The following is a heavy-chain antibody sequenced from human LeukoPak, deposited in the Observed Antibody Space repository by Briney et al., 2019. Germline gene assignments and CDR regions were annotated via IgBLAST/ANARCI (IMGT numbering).Heavy chain of an antibody. CDR2: TYYRSKWYN. CDR1: GDSVSSNSVA. D-gene: IGHD2-15*01. J-gene: IGHJ6*03. V-gene: IGHV6-1*01. Sequence: SQTLSLTCDIFGDSVSSNSVAWNWVRQSPLRGLEWLGRTYYRSKWYNQYAVSMKSRITVNPDTSKNQFSLKLSSVTAADTAVYYCARITQARDKPQYYYYYMDVWGKGTTVTVSS. CDR3: ARITQARDKPQYYYYYMDV.